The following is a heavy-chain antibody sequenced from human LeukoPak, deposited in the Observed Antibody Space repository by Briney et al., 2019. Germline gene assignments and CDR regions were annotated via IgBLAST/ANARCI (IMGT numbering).Heavy chain of an antibody. Sequence: GESLRISCKGSGYSFPTYWISWVRQMPGKGLEWMGTINPSDSYTSYSPSFQGQVTISADKSISTAYLQWSSLKASDTAMYYCAALFFWSGYRYGMDVWGQGTTVTVSS. CDR2: INPSDSYT. CDR1: GYSFPTYW. J-gene: IGHJ6*02. D-gene: IGHD3-3*01. V-gene: IGHV5-10-1*04. CDR3: AALFFWSGYRYGMDV.